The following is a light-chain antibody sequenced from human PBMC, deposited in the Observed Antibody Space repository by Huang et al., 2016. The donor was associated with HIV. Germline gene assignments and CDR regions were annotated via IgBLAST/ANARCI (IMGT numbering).Light chain of an antibody. CDR2: WAS. CDR1: QSLLYSSNNKNY. Sequence: DIVVTQFPESLALSLGERATINCTSSQSLLYSSNNKNYLNWYQVKPGQPPKLLIYWASTRESGGPDRFSGRGSGTDFTLTISSLQPEDVGVYYCHQYSITPQTFGQGTRVAV. V-gene: IGKV4-1*01. J-gene: IGKJ1*01. CDR3: HQYSITPQT.